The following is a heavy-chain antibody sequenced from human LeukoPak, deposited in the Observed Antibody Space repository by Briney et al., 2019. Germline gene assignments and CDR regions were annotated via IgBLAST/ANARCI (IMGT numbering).Heavy chain of an antibody. J-gene: IGHJ4*02. D-gene: IGHD3-10*01. CDR2: ISGGSSTI. Sequence: GGSLRLSCAASGFXFSSYSINWVRQAPGKGLEWLSYISGGSSTIYYADSVKGRFTISRDNAKNSLYLQMNSLRDEDTAVYYCARHYYGTDYWGQGTLVTVSS. CDR1: GFXFSSYS. V-gene: IGHV3-48*02. CDR3: ARHYYGTDY.